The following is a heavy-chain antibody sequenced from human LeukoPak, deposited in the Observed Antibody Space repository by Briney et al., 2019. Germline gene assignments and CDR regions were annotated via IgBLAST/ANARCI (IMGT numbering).Heavy chain of an antibody. V-gene: IGHV3-66*02. Sequence: GGSLRLSWAAAGFTVSSKHMSWVRQAPVKGLEWGSVIYSGGSTYYADSVKGRFTISRDNSKNTLYLQMNSLRPEDTAVYYCAQGYRDFDYWGQGTLVTVSS. D-gene: IGHD3-16*02. CDR1: GFTVSSKH. J-gene: IGHJ4*02. CDR3: AQGYRDFDY. CDR2: IYSGGST.